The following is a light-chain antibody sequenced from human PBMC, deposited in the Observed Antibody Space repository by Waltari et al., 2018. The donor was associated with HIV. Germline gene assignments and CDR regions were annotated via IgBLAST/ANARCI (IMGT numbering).Light chain of an antibody. J-gene: IGLJ1*01. Sequence: QSAPTQPPSASGSPGQSVTISCTGTSSDIGGYKYVSWYQQHHGKAPKRSMYEVNKGHSAVPDRFSGSKSGITASLVVSGRQSEDVAVYYCFSQAGSRDYVFGTGTKVTVL. V-gene: IGLV2-8*01. CDR3: FSQAGSRDYV. CDR2: EVN. CDR1: SSDIGGYKY.